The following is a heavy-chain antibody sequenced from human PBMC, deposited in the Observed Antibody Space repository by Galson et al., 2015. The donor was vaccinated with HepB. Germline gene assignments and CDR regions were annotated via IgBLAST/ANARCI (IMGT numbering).Heavy chain of an antibody. CDR2: VSGSGNSR. Sequence: SLRLSCAASAFTFSSYAMTWVRQAPGKGLEWVSGVSGSGNSRYYADSVKGQFTISRDNSKNTLYLQMNSLRAEDTAIYYCAKGVEAPADNPFDYWGQGTLVTVSS. CDR3: AKGVEAPADNPFDY. J-gene: IGHJ4*02. V-gene: IGHV3-23*01. D-gene: IGHD6-13*01. CDR1: AFTFSSYA.